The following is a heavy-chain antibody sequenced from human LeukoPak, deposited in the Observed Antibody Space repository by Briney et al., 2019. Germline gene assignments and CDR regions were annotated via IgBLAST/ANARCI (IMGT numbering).Heavy chain of an antibody. CDR3: ARGEGVAPDY. V-gene: IGHV3-53*01. CDR2: IYSGGST. J-gene: IGHJ4*02. Sequence: PSETLSLTCAVYGGSFSGYYWSWVRQAPGKGLEWVSVIYSGGSTYYADSVKGRFTISRDNSKNTLYLQMNSLRAEDTAVYYCARGEGVAPDYWGQGTLVTVSS. D-gene: IGHD5-12*01. CDR1: GGSFSGYY.